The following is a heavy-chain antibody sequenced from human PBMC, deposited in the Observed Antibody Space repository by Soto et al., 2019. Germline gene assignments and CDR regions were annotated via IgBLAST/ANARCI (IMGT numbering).Heavy chain of an antibody. J-gene: IGHJ6*01. Sequence: ILSLSCSVSGGCISSSYYCCGRIRQPPWKGLEWIGNIYYSGNTYYNPSLKSQLIISIDTSINQFSLKGGSVNASETAVYYCASSSLHGIHVWGEGTTVT. CDR3: ASSSLHGIHV. D-gene: IGHD5-18*01. CDR2: IYYSGNT. V-gene: IGHV4-30-4*08. CDR1: GGCISSSYYC.